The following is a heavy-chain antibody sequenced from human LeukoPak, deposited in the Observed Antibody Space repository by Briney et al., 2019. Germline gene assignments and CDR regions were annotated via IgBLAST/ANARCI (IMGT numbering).Heavy chain of an antibody. D-gene: IGHD3-22*01. CDR1: GGAISSYY. J-gene: IGHJ3*02. CDR3: ARTDGLLLNAFDI. V-gene: IGHV4-59*01. Sequence: SQTLSLTCTVSGGAISSYYWSWIRQPPGKGLEWIGYIYYSGSTNYNPSLKSRVTISVDTSKNQFSLKLSSVTAADTAVYYCARTDGLLLNAFDIWGQGTMVTVSS. CDR2: IYYSGST.